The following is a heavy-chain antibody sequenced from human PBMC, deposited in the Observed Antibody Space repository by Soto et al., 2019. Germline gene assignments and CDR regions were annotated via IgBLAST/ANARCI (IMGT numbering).Heavy chain of an antibody. Sequence: ASVKVSCKASGYTFTGYYMHWVRQAPVQPLEWLGWISLYSDGTNYAQKFQGRVSMTTDTSTTTAYMELRSLRSDDTAVYYCARVVPDAEAWFGPWGQGTLVTVSS. D-gene: IGHD2-2*01. J-gene: IGHJ5*02. CDR2: ISLYSDGT. V-gene: IGHV1-2*02. CDR3: ARVVPDAEAWFGP. CDR1: GYTFTGYY.